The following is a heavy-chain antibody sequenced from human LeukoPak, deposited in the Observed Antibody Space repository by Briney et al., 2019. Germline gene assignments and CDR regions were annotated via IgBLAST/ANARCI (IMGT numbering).Heavy chain of an antibody. J-gene: IGHJ4*02. CDR1: GGSISSYY. Sequence: KPSETLSLTCTVSGGSISSYYWSWIRQPPGKGLEWIGDIYYSGSTNYNPSLKSRVTISVDTSKNQFSLKLSSVTAADTAVYYCARGPTVHDYWGQGTLVTVSS. D-gene: IGHD4-17*01. CDR3: ARGPTVHDY. V-gene: IGHV4-59*08. CDR2: IYYSGST.